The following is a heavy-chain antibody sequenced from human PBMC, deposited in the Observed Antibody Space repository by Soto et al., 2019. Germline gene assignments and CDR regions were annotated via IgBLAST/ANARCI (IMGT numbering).Heavy chain of an antibody. V-gene: IGHV1-69*13. D-gene: IGHD5-18*01. Sequence: SVKVSCKASGGTFGSHGVAWVRQAPGQGLEWMGGFIAMLGTPTYAKKIQGRATITADESLTSSYLELRSLRSEDTAVYFCARGAMAKFDYWGQGTVVTVSS. J-gene: IGHJ4*02. CDR1: GGTFGSHG. CDR2: FIAMLGTP. CDR3: ARGAMAKFDY.